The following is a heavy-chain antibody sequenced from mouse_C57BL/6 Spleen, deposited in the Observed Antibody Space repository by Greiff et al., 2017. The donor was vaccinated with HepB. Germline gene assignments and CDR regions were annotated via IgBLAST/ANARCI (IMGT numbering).Heavy chain of an antibody. J-gene: IGHJ1*01. CDR2: INPSNGGT. D-gene: IGHD2-10*02. CDR3: ASGGYASGRYWYFDV. CDR1: GYTFTSYW. Sequence: QVQLQQPGTELVKPGASVKLSCKASGYTFTSYWMHWVKQRPGQGLEWIGNINPSNGGTNYNEKFKSKATLTVDKSSSTAYMQLSSLTSEDSAVYSCASGGYASGRYWYFDVWGPGTTVTVSS. V-gene: IGHV1-53*01.